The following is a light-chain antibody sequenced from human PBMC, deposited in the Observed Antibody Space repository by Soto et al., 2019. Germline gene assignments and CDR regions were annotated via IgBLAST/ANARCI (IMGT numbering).Light chain of an antibody. Sequence: QSALTQPPSASGSPGQSVTISCTGSSSDIGGYYSVSWYQQHPGKAPKLIIYEDNKRPSGVPYRFSASKSGNTASLTVSGLQAEDEADYYCNSYGGNDGGVFGGGTKVTVL. CDR3: NSYGGNDGGV. J-gene: IGLJ3*02. CDR2: EDN. V-gene: IGLV2-8*01. CDR1: SSDIGGYYS.